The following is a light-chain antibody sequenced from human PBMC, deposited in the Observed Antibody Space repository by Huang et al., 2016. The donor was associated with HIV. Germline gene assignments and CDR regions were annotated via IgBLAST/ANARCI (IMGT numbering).Light chain of an antibody. Sequence: EIVMTQSPVTLSVSPGERATLSCRASRSLSSNLAWYQQKLGQAPRLLMYGASTRATGIPVSFSGSGSGTEFNLSISSLQSEDFAVYYCQQYNNWPPAFGQGTNVEIK. CDR1: RSLSSN. CDR2: GAS. V-gene: IGKV3-15*01. J-gene: IGKJ1*01. CDR3: QQYNNWPPA.